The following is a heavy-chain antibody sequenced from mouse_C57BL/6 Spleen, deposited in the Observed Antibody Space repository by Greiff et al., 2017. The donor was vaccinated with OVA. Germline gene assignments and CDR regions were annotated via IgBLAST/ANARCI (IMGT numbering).Heavy chain of an antibody. CDR2: IYPGDGDT. CDR3: AREGGRYGNYVLDY. CDR1: GYAFSSSW. D-gene: IGHD2-1*01. V-gene: IGHV1-82*01. Sequence: QVQLQQSGPELVKPGASVKISCKASGYAFSSSWMNWVKQRPGKGLEWIGRIYPGDGDTNYNGKFKGKATLTADKSSSTAYMQLSSLTSEDSAVYFCAREGGRYGNYVLDYWGQGTTLTVSS. J-gene: IGHJ2*01.